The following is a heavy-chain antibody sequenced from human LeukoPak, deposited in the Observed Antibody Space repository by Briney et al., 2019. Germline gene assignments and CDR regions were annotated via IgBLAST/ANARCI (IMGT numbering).Heavy chain of an antibody. CDR2: INGVGGNT. D-gene: IGHD2-15*01. CDR3: AREGYCSGGSCSDWYFDL. J-gene: IGHJ2*01. V-gene: IGHV3-23*01. Sequence: PGESLRLSCAASRFTFSSYAMSWVRQAPGKGLEWVSTINGVGGNTYYADPVKGRFTISRDNSKNMLYLQMNSLRAEDTAIYYCAREGYCSGGSCSDWYFDLWGRGTLVTVSS. CDR1: RFTFSSYA.